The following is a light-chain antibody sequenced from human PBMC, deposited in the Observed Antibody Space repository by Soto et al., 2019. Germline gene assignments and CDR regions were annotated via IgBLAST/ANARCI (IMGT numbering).Light chain of an antibody. CDR1: QSVSSSY. V-gene: IGKV3-20*01. CDR3: QQHTSSPHMYT. Sequence: EIVLTQSPGTLSLSPGERATLSCRASQSVSSSYLVWYQQKPGQAPRLLIDAASSRATGIPDRFSGSVSGTDFTLTISRLEPEDFAVYYCQQHTSSPHMYTFGQGTKLEIK. CDR2: AAS. J-gene: IGKJ2*01.